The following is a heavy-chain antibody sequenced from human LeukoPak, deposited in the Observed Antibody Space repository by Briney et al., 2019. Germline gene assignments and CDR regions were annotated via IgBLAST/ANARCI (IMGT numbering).Heavy chain of an antibody. J-gene: IGHJ4*02. CDR2: IYHSGST. Sequence: TSETLSLTCTVSGYSISSGYYWGWIRQPPGKGLEWIGSIYHSGSTYYNPSLKSRVTISVDTSKNQFSLKLSSVTAADTAVYYCARGYDYVWGSYRYDYWGQGTLVTVSS. CDR1: GYSISSGYY. D-gene: IGHD3-16*02. CDR3: ARGYDYVWGSYRYDY. V-gene: IGHV4-38-2*02.